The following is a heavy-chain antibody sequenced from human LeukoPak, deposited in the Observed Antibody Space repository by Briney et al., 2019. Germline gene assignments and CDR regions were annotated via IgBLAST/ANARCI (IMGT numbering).Heavy chain of an antibody. D-gene: IGHD6-13*01. CDR3: ARDSGGGYSSSWYAS. CDR2: IWYDGSNK. CDR1: GFTFSSYG. Sequence: GGSLRLSCAASGFTFSSYGMPWVRQAPGKGLEWVAVIWYDGSNKYYADSVKGRFTISRDNSKNTLYLQMNSLRAEDTSVYYCARDSGGGYSSSWYASWGQGTLVTVSS. V-gene: IGHV3-33*01. J-gene: IGHJ5*01.